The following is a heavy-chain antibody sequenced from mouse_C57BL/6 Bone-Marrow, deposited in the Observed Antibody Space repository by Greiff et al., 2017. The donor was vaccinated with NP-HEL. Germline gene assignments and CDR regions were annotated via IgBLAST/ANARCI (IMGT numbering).Heavy chain of an antibody. CDR3: ARGYGNPFAY. J-gene: IGHJ3*01. D-gene: IGHD2-1*01. CDR1: GYTFTSYW. CDR2: IDPSDSYT. Sequence: VQLQQPGAELVRPGTSVKLSCKASGYTFTSYWMHWVKQRPGQGLEWIGVIDPSDSYTNYNQKFKGKATLTVDTSSSTAYMQLSSLTSEDSAVYYCARGYGNPFAYWGQGTLVTVSA. V-gene: IGHV1-59*01.